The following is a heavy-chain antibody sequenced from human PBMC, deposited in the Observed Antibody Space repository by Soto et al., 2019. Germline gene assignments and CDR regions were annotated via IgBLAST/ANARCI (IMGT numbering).Heavy chain of an antibody. CDR2: ISYDGSNK. CDR3: AKDRLTHSYGYITAWDY. J-gene: IGHJ4*02. CDR1: GFTFSSYG. V-gene: IGHV3-30*18. D-gene: IGHD5-18*01. Sequence: QVQLVESGGGVVQPGRSLRLSCAASGFTFSSYGMHWVRQAPGKGLEWVAVISYDGSNKYYADSVKGRFTISRDNSKNTLYLQMNSLRAEDTAMYYCAKDRLTHSYGYITAWDYWGQGTLVTVSS.